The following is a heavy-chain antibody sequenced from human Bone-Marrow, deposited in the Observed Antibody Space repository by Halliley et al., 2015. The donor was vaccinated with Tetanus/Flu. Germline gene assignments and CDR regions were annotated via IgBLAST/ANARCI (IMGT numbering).Heavy chain of an antibody. Sequence: NWVRQAPGKGLQWISYISSSGGTIHYANSVQGRFTIYLHMNHLRDEDTAVYYCARGGRWLYPAGGPGTLVTVSS. V-gene: IGHV3-48*03. J-gene: IGHJ4*02. CDR2: ISSSGGTI. CDR3: ARGGRWLYPA. D-gene: IGHD2-21*01.